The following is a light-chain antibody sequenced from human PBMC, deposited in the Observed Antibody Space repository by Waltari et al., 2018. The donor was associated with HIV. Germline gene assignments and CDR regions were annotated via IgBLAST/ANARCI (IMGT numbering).Light chain of an antibody. CDR3: QHYNNWPPYT. CDR2: GAS. V-gene: IGKV3-15*01. J-gene: IGKJ2*01. Sequence: EIVMTQSPVTLSVTPGARADLYCRASQSVRSNLAWYQQKPGQAPRLLNYGASTRATGIPAMFSGSGSGTEFTLTISSLQSEDFAVYYCQHYNNWPPYTFGQGTKLEIK. CDR1: QSVRSN.